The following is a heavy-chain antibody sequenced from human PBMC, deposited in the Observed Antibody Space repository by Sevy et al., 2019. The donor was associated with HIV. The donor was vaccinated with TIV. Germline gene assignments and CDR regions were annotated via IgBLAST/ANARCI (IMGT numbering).Heavy chain of an antibody. D-gene: IGHD1-26*01. CDR1: GGSITSLY. V-gene: IGHV4-59*08. CDR2: IYYNGHI. CDR3: AGENAWGRGYS. Sequence: SETLSLTCTVSGGSITSLYWNWIRQPPGKGLEWIANIYYNGHINYNPALKSRGTLSLDTSKNQFSRRLSSVTAADTAMYYCAGENAWGRGYSWGQGTLVTVSS. J-gene: IGHJ4*02.